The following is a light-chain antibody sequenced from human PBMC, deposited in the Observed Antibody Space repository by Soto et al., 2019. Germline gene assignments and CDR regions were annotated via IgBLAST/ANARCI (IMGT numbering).Light chain of an antibody. CDR1: QSISNW. CDR3: QQYYSYSKE. Sequence: DIQMTQSPSTLSASVGDRVTITCRASQSISNWLAWYHQKPGKAPTVLIYRASKLEGGVPSRFSGSGSGTEFTLTISSLQPDDFSTYCCQQYYSYSKEFGQWTKVEIK. CDR2: RAS. J-gene: IGKJ1*01. V-gene: IGKV1-5*03.